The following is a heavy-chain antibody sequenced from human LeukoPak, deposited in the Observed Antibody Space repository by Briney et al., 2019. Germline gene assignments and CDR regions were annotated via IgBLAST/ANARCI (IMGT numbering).Heavy chain of an antibody. V-gene: IGHV3-48*01. D-gene: IGHD3-16*02. CDR1: GFTFSSYS. CDR3: TTHSHYDYIWGSYRFDY. J-gene: IGHJ4*02. CDR2: ISSSSSTI. Sequence: GGSLRLSCAASGFTFSSYSMNWVRQAPGKGLEWVSYISSSSSTIYYADSVKGRFTISRDNAKNSLYLQMNSLRAEDTAVYYCTTHSHYDYIWGSYRFDYWGQGTLVTVSS.